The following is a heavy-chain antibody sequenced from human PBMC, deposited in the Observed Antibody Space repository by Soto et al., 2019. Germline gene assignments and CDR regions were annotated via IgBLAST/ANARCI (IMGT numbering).Heavy chain of an antibody. CDR3: AKEAGDH. D-gene: IGHD3-10*01. J-gene: IGHJ4*02. V-gene: IGHV1-69*01. Sequence: QMQLVQSGAEVKERGSSVKISCKTSGGTFNTYALTWVRQAPGQGLEWIGGIIPMFGIKNVAQRFQGRVTISADESLATAYMEMTSLRSDETAVYYCAKEAGDHWGQGNLVTVSS. CDR2: IIPMFGIK. CDR1: GGTFNTYA.